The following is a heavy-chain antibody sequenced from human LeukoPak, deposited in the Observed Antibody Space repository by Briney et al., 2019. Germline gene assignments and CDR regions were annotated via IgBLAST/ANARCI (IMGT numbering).Heavy chain of an antibody. CDR2: ISSSSSYI. D-gene: IGHD3-3*01. CDR3: ARDLGMGVPFDY. J-gene: IGHJ4*02. CDR1: GFTFSSYS. V-gene: IGHV3-21*01. Sequence: PGGSLRLSCAASGFTFSSYSMNWARQAPGQGREWVSSISSSSSYILYTDSVKGRFTISRDNAKNSLYLQMNSLRAEDTAVYYCARDLGMGVPFDYWGEGTLVTVSS.